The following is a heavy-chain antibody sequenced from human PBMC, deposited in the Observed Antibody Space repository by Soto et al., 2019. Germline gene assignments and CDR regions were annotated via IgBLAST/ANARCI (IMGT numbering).Heavy chain of an antibody. CDR3: ARDLLSCSGGSCNWFDP. V-gene: IGHV1-3*01. Sequence: ASVKVSCKASGYTFTSYAMHWVRQAPGQRLEWMGWINAGNGNTKYSQKFQGRVTITRDTSASTAYMELSSLRSEDTAVYYCARDLLSCSGGSCNWFDPWGQGTLVTVSS. CDR2: INAGNGNT. J-gene: IGHJ5*02. CDR1: GYTFTSYA. D-gene: IGHD2-15*01.